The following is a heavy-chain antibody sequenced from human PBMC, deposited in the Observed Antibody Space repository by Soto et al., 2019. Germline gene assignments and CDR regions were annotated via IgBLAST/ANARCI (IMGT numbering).Heavy chain of an antibody. V-gene: IGHV4-59*11. CDR2: IDYVGST. CDR1: GDSINSRY. J-gene: IGHJ4*02. D-gene: IGHD3-10*01. CDR3: VRQRGNYFDF. Sequence: SETLSLTCSVSGDSINSRYWSWIRQPPGKGLEWIGYIDYVGSTNYAPSLQSRVTMSVDTSKNQVSLKLRYVTAADTAVYYCVRQRGNYFDFWGQGTLVTVS.